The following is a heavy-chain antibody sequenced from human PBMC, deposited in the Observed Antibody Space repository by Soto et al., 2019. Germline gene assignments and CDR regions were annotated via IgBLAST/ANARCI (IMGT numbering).Heavy chain of an antibody. CDR2: ISCCGGSA. D-gene: IGHD6-19*01. CDR1: GFNFKKFA. J-gene: IGHJ4*02. Sequence: EVQLLESGGGVVQPGGSLRLSCVASGFNFKKFAMAWVRQAAGEGLEWVSGISCCGGSASYADSVKGRFSIARDDSKNTVSLQLNSLRVEYTAQYYCAKADGQQWLIPHLDNWGQGTLVTVS. V-gene: IGHV3-23*01. CDR3: AKADGQQWLIPHLDN.